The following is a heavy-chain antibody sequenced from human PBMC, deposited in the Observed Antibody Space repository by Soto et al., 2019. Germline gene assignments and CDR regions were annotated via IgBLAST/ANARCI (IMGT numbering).Heavy chain of an antibody. CDR2: IWYDGSQK. D-gene: IGHD3-16*01. CDR3: AKEVWGLYTFGRPLDN. Sequence: QAHLVESGGRVVQPGRSLRLSCAASGFNFSKFGMYWVRQAPGKGLEWVAVIWYDGSQKYYADSVKGRFTISRDNSNNHLYLQMSSLRAEDTAVYYCAKEVWGLYTFGRPLDNWGHGTLVTVSS. V-gene: IGHV3-33*07. CDR1: GFNFSKFG. J-gene: IGHJ4*01.